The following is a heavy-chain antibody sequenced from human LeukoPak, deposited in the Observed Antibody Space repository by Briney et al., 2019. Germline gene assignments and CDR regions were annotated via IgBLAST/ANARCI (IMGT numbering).Heavy chain of an antibody. D-gene: IGHD2-15*01. CDR2: VYDTTTN. CDR3: VSYFVGGGGRGY. CDR1: GDSLNSGSSH. J-gene: IGHJ4*02. Sequence: PSETLSLTCTVSGDSLNSGSSHWPWIRQPPGKGLEWLGTVYDTTTNYYNPSLESRLSMSVDTSKNQYSLKLNSVIAADTAVYYCVSYFVGGGGRGYWGQGTLVTVSS. V-gene: IGHV4-30-4*01.